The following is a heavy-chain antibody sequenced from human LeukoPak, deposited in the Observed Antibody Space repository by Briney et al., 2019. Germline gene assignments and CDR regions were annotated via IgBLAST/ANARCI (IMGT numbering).Heavy chain of an antibody. CDR3: ARDPNKVDTAMVPTLTAYYYYGMDV. D-gene: IGHD5-18*01. CDR2: ISYDGSNK. V-gene: IGHV3-30*04. CDR1: GFTFSSYA. J-gene: IGHJ6*02. Sequence: GGSLRLSCAASGFTFSSYAMHWVRQAPGKGLEWVAVISYDGSNKYYADSVKGRFTISRDNSKNTLYLQMNSLRAEDTAVYYCARDPNKVDTAMVPTLTAYYYYGMDVWGQGTTVTVSS.